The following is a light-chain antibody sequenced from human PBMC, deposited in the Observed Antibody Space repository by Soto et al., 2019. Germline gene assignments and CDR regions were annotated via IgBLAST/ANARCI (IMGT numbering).Light chain of an antibody. Sequence: DIQMTESACTLSGAVGDRIKITCRASQTISSWLAWYQQKPGKAPKLLIYKASTLKSGFPSRFSGSGSGTEFTLTISSLQPDDFATYYCQHYNSYSEAFGQGTKVDIK. CDR1: QTISSW. V-gene: IGKV1-5*03. CDR2: KAS. CDR3: QHYNSYSEA. J-gene: IGKJ1*01.